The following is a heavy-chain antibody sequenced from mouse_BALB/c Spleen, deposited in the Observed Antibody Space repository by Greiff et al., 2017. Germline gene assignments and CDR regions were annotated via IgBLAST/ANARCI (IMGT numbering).Heavy chain of an antibody. CDR2: ISDGGSYT. CDR3: ARDRGGYDGFAY. CDR1: GFTFSDYY. V-gene: IGHV5-4*02. J-gene: IGHJ3*01. Sequence: EVQLVESGGGLVKPGGSLKLSCAASGFTFSDYYMYWVRQTPEKRLEWVATISDGGSYTYYPDSVKGRFTISRDNAKNNLYLQMSSLKSEDTAMYYCARDRGGYDGFAYWGQGTLVTVSA. D-gene: IGHD2-14*01.